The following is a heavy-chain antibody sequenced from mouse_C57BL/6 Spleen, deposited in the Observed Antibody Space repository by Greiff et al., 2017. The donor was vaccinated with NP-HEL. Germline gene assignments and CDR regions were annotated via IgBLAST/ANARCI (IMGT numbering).Heavy chain of an antibody. CDR1: GYAFSSSW. J-gene: IGHJ1*03. Sequence: VQLQQSGPELVKPGASVKISCKASGYAFSSSWMNWVKQRPGKGLEWIGRIYPGDGDTNYNGKFKGKATLTADKSSSTAYMQLSSLTSEDSAVYFCARSSRGSSPHWYFDVWGTGTTVTVSS. CDR2: IYPGDGDT. CDR3: ARSSRGSSPHWYFDV. D-gene: IGHD1-1*01. V-gene: IGHV1-82*01.